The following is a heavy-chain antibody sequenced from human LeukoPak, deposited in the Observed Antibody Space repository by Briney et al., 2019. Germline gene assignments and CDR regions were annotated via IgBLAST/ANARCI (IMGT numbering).Heavy chain of an antibody. J-gene: IGHJ4*02. CDR1: GFTFSSYA. CDR2: ISSSINYI. Sequence: GGSLRLSCAASGFTFSSYAMSWVRQAPGKGLEWVSSISSSINYINYADSVKGRFTISRDNAKNSLYLQMNSLRAEDTAVYYCARDPGGSYSFDYWGQGTLVTVSS. V-gene: IGHV3-21*01. D-gene: IGHD1-26*01. CDR3: ARDPGGSYSFDY.